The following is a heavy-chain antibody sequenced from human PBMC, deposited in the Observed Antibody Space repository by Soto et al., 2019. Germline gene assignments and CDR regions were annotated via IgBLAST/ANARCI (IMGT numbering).Heavy chain of an antibody. CDR2: IYYSGSS. V-gene: IGHV4-31*03. D-gene: IGHD1-26*01. Sequence: SETLSLTGTVSGGSIISGSYHFICMRQEPGKGLELIGNIYYSGSSYYNPSLKRRATISIDTSKDQFSLRLGSVTAADTAVYYCARVEGSSYYFRHDCWGRGTLVTVSS. CDR1: GGSIISGSYH. CDR3: ARVEGSSYYFRHDC. J-gene: IGHJ4*02.